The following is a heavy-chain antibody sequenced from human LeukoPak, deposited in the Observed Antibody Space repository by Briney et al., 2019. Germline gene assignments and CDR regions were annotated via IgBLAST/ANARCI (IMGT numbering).Heavy chain of an antibody. Sequence: GGSLRLSCAASGFTFDDYAMHWVRQAPGKGLEWVSGISWNSGSIGYADSVKGRFTISRDNAKNSLYLQMNSLRAEDTALYYCAKDYDILIGRGLDPWGQGTLATVSS. CDR3: AKDYDILIGRGLDP. D-gene: IGHD3-9*01. CDR2: ISWNSGSI. V-gene: IGHV3-9*01. J-gene: IGHJ5*02. CDR1: GFTFDDYA.